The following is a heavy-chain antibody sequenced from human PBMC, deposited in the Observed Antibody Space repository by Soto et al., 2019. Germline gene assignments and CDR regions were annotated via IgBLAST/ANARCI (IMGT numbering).Heavy chain of an antibody. J-gene: IGHJ4*01. Sequence: PSETLSLTCNVSGFAISRGYYWSWVRQPPGKGLEWIGSIYPSVSSYHNPSLESRLTLSIDTSKNQFTLKLASVTAADTALYYCAREKVGTTFFDN. CDR1: GFAISRGYY. CDR2: IYPSVSS. V-gene: IGHV4-38-2*02. D-gene: IGHD1-1*01. CDR3: AREKVGTTFFDN.